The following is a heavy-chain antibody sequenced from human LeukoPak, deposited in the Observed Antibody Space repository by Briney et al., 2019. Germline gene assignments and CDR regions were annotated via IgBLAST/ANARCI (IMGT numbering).Heavy chain of an antibody. D-gene: IGHD3-9*01. J-gene: IGHJ1*01. V-gene: IGHV2-5*02. CDR1: GFSLSTRGGA. CDR2: IYWDEDK. Sequence: SXPTLVKPTQTLTLTCTFSGFSLSTRGGAVGWIRQPPGKALEWLSLIYWDEDKRYSPALKSRRNITEDNSKNQGDLAMTNIDPVDTATYYCAHSPRDYDILTGLFSEYFQHWGQGTLVTVSS. CDR3: AHSPRDYDILTGLFSEYFQH.